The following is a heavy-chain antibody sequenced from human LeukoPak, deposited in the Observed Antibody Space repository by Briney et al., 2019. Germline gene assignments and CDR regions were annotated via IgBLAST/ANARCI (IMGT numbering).Heavy chain of an antibody. CDR3: ARDGSGSYRSWFDP. D-gene: IGHD3-10*01. V-gene: IGHV1-69*05. CDR2: IIPIFGTA. CDR1: GGTLSSYA. J-gene: IGHJ5*02. Sequence: GASVKVSCKASGGTLSSYAISWVRQAPGQGLEWMGGIIPIFGTANYAQKFQGRVTITTDESTSTAYMELSSLRSEDTAVYYCARDGSGSYRSWFDPWGQGTLVTVSS.